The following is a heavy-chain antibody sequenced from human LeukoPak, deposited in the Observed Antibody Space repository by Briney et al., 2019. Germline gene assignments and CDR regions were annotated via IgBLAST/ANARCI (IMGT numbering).Heavy chain of an antibody. J-gene: IGHJ4*02. D-gene: IGHD1/OR15-1a*01. CDR3: ARAGPHETTWYF. CDR1: GFTFSSYW. Sequence: GGSLRLSCAVSGFTFSSYWMSWVRQAPGKGLEWVANIKQDGSEKYYVDSVRGRFTISRDNAENSLYLQMNSLRAEDTAVYYCARAGPHETTWYFWGQGTLVTVSS. V-gene: IGHV3-7*01. CDR2: IKQDGSEK.